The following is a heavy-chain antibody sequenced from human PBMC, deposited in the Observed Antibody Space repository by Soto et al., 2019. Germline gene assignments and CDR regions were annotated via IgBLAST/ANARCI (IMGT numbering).Heavy chain of an antibody. CDR2: IYPGDSDT. D-gene: IGHD6-13*01. Sequence: PGESLKISCKGSGYSFTSYWIGWVRQMPGKGLEWMGIIYPGDSDTRYSPSFQGQVTISADKSISTAYLQWSSLKASDTAMYYCSSSSWYVSHGMDVWGQGTTVTVSS. J-gene: IGHJ6*02. CDR3: SSSSWYVSHGMDV. V-gene: IGHV5-51*01. CDR1: GYSFTSYW.